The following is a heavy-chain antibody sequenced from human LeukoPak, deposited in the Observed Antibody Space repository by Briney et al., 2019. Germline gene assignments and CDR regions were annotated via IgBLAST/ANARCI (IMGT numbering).Heavy chain of an antibody. CDR2: INPSGGST. CDR3: ARAMVFDY. V-gene: IGHV1-46*01. Sequence: ASVKVSCKASGYTFTSYGISWVRQAPGQGLEWMGIINPSGGSTSYAQKFQGRVTMTEDTSTDTAYMELSSLRSEDTAVYYCARAMVFDYWGQGTLVTVSS. CDR1: GYTFTSYG. J-gene: IGHJ4*02. D-gene: IGHD3-10*01.